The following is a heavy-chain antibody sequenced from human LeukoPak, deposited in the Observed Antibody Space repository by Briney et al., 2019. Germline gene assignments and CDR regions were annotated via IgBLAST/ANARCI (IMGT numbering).Heavy chain of an antibody. J-gene: IGHJ6*03. CDR1: GGSISSYY. CDR2: IYTSGST. CDR3: ARRRATNYYYYYMDV. V-gene: IGHV4-4*09. Sequence: PSETLSLTCTVSGGSISSYYWSWIRQPPGKGLEWIGYIYTSGSTNYNPSLKSRVTISVDTSKNQFSRELSSVTAADTAVYYCARRRATNYYYYYMDVWGKGTTVTVSS.